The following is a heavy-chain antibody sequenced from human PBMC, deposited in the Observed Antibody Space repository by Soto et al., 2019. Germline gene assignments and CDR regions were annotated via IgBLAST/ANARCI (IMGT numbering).Heavy chain of an antibody. Sequence: QVKLVQSGAEVKKPGSSVKVSCKASGGTFGNSAISWVRQDPGQGREWMGGIIPVFGTVNYAQKFEGRVTITADESTSTVFMEMSRLTSEDTAVYYCAKVMAAAGYDSWGQGTLVTVSS. CDR3: AKVMAAAGYDS. J-gene: IGHJ4*02. CDR1: GGTFGNSA. V-gene: IGHV1-69*01. D-gene: IGHD3-16*01. CDR2: IIPVFGTV.